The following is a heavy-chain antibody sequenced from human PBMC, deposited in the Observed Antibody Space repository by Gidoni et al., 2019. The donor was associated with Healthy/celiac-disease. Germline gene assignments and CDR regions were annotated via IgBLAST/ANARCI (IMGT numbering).Heavy chain of an antibody. Sequence: QVQLVQSGAEVKKPGASVKVSCKASGYTFTSYGISWVRQAPGQGLEWMGWISAYNGNTNDAQKLQGRVTMTTDTSTSKAYMELRSLRSDDTAVYYCARIAVAGQPRRNGPFDPWGQGTLVTVSS. J-gene: IGHJ5*02. CDR2: ISAYNGNT. CDR1: GYTFTSYG. V-gene: IGHV1-18*01. D-gene: IGHD6-19*01. CDR3: ARIAVAGQPRRNGPFDP.